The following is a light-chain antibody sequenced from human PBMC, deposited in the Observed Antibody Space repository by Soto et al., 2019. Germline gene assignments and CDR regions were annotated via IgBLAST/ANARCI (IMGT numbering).Light chain of an antibody. CDR1: QSVSSSY. J-gene: IGKJ1*01. Sequence: EIVLTQSPGTLSLSPGERATLSCRASQSVSSSYLAWYQQKPGQGPRLVIYGASSRATGIPDRFSGSGSGTDFTLTISRLEPEDFAVYYCHQYGSSPRTFDQGTKVESK. CDR3: HQYGSSPRT. CDR2: GAS. V-gene: IGKV3-20*01.